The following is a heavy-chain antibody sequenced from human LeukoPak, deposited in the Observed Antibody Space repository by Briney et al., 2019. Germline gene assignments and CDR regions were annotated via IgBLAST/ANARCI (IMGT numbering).Heavy chain of an antibody. V-gene: IGHV3-53*01. J-gene: IGHJ3*02. CDR1: GFIVSSNY. CDR2: IYSGGTT. CDR3: ARGPVTRFEI. Sequence: GGSLRLSCAASGFIVSSNYVGWVRRAPGKGQEWVSVIYSGGTTYYADSVKGRFTISRDNSSNTLYLQMNSLRAEDTAVYYCARGPVTRFEIWGQGTMVTVSS. D-gene: IGHD4-17*01.